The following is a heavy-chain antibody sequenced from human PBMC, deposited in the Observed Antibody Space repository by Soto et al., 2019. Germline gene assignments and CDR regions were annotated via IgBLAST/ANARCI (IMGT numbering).Heavy chain of an antibody. D-gene: IGHD1-1*01. CDR3: ARRGEWNDGGN. CDR1: GGSISRTTYY. V-gene: IGHV4-39*01. Sequence: QFQLQESGPGLVKPSETLSLTCTVSGGSISRTTYYWGWIRQSPGKGLEWIGTVYYSGSTYYNPSLRSRVTLSVDTPKNQFSLILTSVTAADTAVYYCARRGEWNDGGNWCQGALVTVSS. J-gene: IGHJ4*02. CDR2: VYYSGST.